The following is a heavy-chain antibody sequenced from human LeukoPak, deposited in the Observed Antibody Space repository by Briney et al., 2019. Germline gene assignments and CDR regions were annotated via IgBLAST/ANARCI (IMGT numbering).Heavy chain of an antibody. D-gene: IGHD2-15*01. J-gene: IGHJ4*02. CDR3: ARGVVACPN. CDR2: INTKTGAT. V-gene: IGHV1-2*02. CDR1: EYKLTDNW. Sequence: ASVKVSCKAFEYKLTDNWIHWVRQAPGQGLEWMRWINTKTGATNIAQKFQGRVTMTRDTSVNTTYIEVSRLTSDDTAVYFCARGVVACPNWGQGTLVAVSS.